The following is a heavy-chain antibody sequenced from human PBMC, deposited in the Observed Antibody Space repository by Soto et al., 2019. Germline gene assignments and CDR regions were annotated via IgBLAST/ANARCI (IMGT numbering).Heavy chain of an antibody. CDR3: AREAGDTAMEYFDY. J-gene: IGHJ4*02. D-gene: IGHD5-18*01. V-gene: IGHV4-34*01. CDR1: GGSFSGYY. CDR2: INHSGST. Sequence: PGETLSLTCAVYGGSFSGYYWSWIRQPPGKGLEWIGEINHSGSTNYNPSLKSRVTISVDTSKNQFSLKLSSVTAADTAVYYCAREAGDTAMEYFDYWGQGTLVTVSS.